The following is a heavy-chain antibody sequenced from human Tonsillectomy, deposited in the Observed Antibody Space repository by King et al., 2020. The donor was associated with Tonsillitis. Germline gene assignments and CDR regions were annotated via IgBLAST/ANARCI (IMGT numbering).Heavy chain of an antibody. J-gene: IGHJ5*02. CDR3: AKDKVGATSGGWFDP. D-gene: IGHD1-26*01. V-gene: IGHV3-9*01. CDR2: ISWNSGSI. CDR1: GFTFDDYA. Sequence: VQLVESGGGLVQPGRSLRLSCAASGFTFDDYAMHWVRQAPGKGLEWVSGISWNSGSIGYADSVKGRLTISRDNAKNSLYLQMNSLRAEDTALYYCAKDKVGATSGGWFDPWGQGTLVTVSS.